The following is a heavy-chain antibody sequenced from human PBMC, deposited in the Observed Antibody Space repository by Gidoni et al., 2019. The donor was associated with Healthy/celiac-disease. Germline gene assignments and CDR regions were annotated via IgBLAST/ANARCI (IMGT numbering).Heavy chain of an antibody. CDR3: ARSLVDTSSLITIFGVAPFYGMDV. D-gene: IGHD3-3*01. V-gene: IGHV1-8*01. CDR1: GYTFTSYD. J-gene: IGHJ6*02. Sequence: QVQLVQSGAEVKKPGASVKVSCKASGYTFTSYDINWVRQATGQGLEWMGWMNPNSGNTGYAQKFQGRVTMTRNTSISTAYMELSSLRSEDTAVYYCARSLVDTSSLITIFGVAPFYGMDVWGQGTTVTVSS. CDR2: MNPNSGNT.